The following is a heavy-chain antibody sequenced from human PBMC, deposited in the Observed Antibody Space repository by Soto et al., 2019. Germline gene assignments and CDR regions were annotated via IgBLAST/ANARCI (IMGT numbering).Heavy chain of an antibody. CDR3: ARDTGNDNDAFDI. V-gene: IGHV1-46*01. D-gene: IGHD5-12*01. J-gene: IGHJ3*02. Sequence: ASVKVSCKASGYNFFTSYYMHCVRQAPGQGLEWMGIISPTGSMTSYSQRFQGRLTMTRETSTGTDYMELSNLTSEETDVYFCARDTGNDNDAFDIWGQGKTVTVSS. CDR2: ISPTGSMT. CDR1: GYNFFTSYY.